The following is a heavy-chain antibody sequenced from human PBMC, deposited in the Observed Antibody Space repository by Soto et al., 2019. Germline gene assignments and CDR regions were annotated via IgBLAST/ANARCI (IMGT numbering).Heavy chain of an antibody. V-gene: IGHV3-30-3*01. D-gene: IGHD1-1*01. J-gene: IGHJ4*02. Sequence: QVQLVESGGGVVQPGRSLRLSCAASGFTFSSYAMHWVRQAPGKGLEWVAVISYDGSNKYYADSVKGRFTISRDNSKNTLYLQMNSLRAEDTAVYYCASAVREFDYWGQGTLVTVSS. CDR2: ISYDGSNK. CDR1: GFTFSSYA. CDR3: ASAVREFDY.